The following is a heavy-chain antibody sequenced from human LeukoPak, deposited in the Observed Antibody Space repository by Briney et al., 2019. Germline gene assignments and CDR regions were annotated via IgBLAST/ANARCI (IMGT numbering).Heavy chain of an antibody. J-gene: IGHJ4*02. CDR3: ARDRGTRSITMVRGVIITGFDY. CDR2: ISYDGSNK. Sequence: GRSLRLSCAASGFTFSSYAMHWVRQAPGKGLEWVAVISYDGSNKYYADSVKGRFTISRDNSKNTLYLQMNSLRAEDTAVYYCARDRGTRSITMVRGVIITGFDYWGQGTLVTVSS. V-gene: IGHV3-30*04. CDR1: GFTFSSYA. D-gene: IGHD3-10*01.